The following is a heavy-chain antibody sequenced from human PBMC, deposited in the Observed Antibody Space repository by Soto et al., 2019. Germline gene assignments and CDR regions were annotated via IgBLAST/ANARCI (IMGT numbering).Heavy chain of an antibody. CDR2: IYDSVNT. J-gene: IGHJ4*02. V-gene: IGHV4-31*03. D-gene: IGHD3-3*02. Sequence: SETLSLTCTVSGDSLSSGGHYWSWIRQHPGKGLEWIGHIYDSVNTYYSPSLRSRVTISADVSKNQFSLNLRSVTAADTAVYYCARVDHRGYFAILSDYWGQGTLVTVSS. CDR3: ARVDHRGYFAILSDY. CDR1: GDSLSSGGHY.